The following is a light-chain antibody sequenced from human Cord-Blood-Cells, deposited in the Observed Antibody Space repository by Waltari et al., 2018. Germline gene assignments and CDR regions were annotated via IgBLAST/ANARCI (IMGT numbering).Light chain of an antibody. CDR2: WAS. V-gene: IGKV4-1*01. CDR3: QQYYSTPPT. J-gene: IGKJ4*01. CDR1: QSVLYSSNNKNY. Sequence: DIVMTQSPDSLAVSLGERDTINCKSSQSVLYSSNNKNYLAWYQQKPGRPPKLLIYWASTRESGVPDRFSGSGSGTDFTLTISSLQAEDVAVYYCQQYYSTPPTFGGGTKVEIK.